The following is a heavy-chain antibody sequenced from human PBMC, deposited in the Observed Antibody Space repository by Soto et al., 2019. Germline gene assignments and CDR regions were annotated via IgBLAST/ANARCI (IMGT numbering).Heavy chain of an antibody. J-gene: IGHJ4*02. Sequence: PSETLSLTCTVSGGSISSYYWSWIRQPPGKGLEWIGYIYYSGSTNYNPSLKSRVTISVDTSKNQFSLKLSSVTAADTAVYYCARGESYYYDSSGPYFDYWGQGTLVTVPS. CDR1: GGSISSYY. V-gene: IGHV4-59*01. D-gene: IGHD3-22*01. CDR3: ARGESYYYDSSGPYFDY. CDR2: IYYSGST.